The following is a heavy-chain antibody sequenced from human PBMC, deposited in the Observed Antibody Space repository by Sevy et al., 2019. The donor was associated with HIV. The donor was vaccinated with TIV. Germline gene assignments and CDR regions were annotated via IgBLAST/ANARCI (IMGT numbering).Heavy chain of an antibody. Sequence: ASVKVSCKASGYTFTGYYVNWVRQAPGQGLEWMGWINPNTSDTVYSVKFQGRVTMTRDTSISTAYMQLSRLKSDDTAVYYCARDFLAVTAIPSDAFDVWGPGTMVTVSS. CDR3: ARDFLAVTAIPSDAFDV. CDR1: GYTFTGYY. J-gene: IGHJ3*01. V-gene: IGHV1-2*02. CDR2: INPNTSDT. D-gene: IGHD2-21*02.